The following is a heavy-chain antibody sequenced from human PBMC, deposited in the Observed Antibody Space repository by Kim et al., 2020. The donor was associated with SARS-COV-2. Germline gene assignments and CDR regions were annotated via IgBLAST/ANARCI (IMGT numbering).Heavy chain of an antibody. D-gene: IGHD5-12*01. CDR1: GFTFSSYS. CDR3: ARDPSEDIVATDDY. Sequence: GGSLRLSCAASGFTFSSYSMNWVRQAPGKGLEWVSYISSSSSTIYYADSVKGRFTISRDNAKNSLYLQMNSLRDEDTAVYYCARDPSEDIVATDDYWGQGTLVTVSS. CDR2: ISSSSSTI. V-gene: IGHV3-48*02. J-gene: IGHJ4*02.